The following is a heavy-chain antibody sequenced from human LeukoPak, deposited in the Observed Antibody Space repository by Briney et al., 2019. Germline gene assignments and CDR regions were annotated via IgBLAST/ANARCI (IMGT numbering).Heavy chain of an antibody. J-gene: IGHJ4*02. CDR1: GYTFTSYD. D-gene: IGHD6-13*01. CDR2: MNPNSGNT. Sequence: GASVKVSCKASGYTFTSYDINWVRQATGQGLEWMGWMNPNSGNTGYAQKFQGRVTMTRNTSISTAYMEVSGLRSEDTAVSYCTRRAEGSGRQQAYWGQGTLVTVSS. CDR3: TRRAEGSGRQQAY. V-gene: IGHV1-8*01.